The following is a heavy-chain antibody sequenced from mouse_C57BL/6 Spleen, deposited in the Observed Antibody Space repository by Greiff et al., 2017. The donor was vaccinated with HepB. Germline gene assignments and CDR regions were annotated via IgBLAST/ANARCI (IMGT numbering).Heavy chain of an antibody. CDR1: GYTFTSYW. J-gene: IGHJ4*01. Sequence: QVQLQQPGAELVRPGTSVKLSCKASGYTFTSYWMHWVKQRPGQGLEWIGVIDPSDSYTNYNQKFKGKATLTVDTSSSTAYMQLSSLTSEDSAVYYCARGATVVAGPPDYWGQGTSVTVSS. CDR3: ARGATVVAGPPDY. D-gene: IGHD1-1*01. CDR2: IDPSDSYT. V-gene: IGHV1-59*01.